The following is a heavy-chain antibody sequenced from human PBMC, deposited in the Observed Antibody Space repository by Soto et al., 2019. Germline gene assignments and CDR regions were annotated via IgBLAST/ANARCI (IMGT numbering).Heavy chain of an antibody. CDR3: ARHLGGNHYYYGMDV. CDR1: GGTFSSYA. CDR2: IIPIFGTA. Sequence: QVQLVQSGAEVKKPGSSVKVSCKASGGTFSSYAISWVRQAPGQGLEWMGGIIPIFGTADYAQKFQGRVRITADDCRSTAYMELSSLRSEDSAVYYCARHLGGNHYYYGMDVWGQGTTVTVSS. J-gene: IGHJ6*02. V-gene: IGHV1-69*12. D-gene: IGHD3-16*01.